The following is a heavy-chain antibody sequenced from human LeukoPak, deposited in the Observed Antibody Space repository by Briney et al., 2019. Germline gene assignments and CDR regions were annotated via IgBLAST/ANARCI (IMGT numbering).Heavy chain of an antibody. V-gene: IGHV3-23*01. Sequence: GGSLRLSCAASGFTLSSYAMSWVRHALRKGLEWGSDIRGSGGSTYCADSVKGRFTISRDNSKNTLYLQMNSLGAEDTVVYYCAKRWSLLLSFDYWGQGTLVTVSS. D-gene: IGHD1-26*01. J-gene: IGHJ4*02. CDR3: AKRWSLLLSFDY. CDR2: IRGSGGST. CDR1: GFTLSSYA.